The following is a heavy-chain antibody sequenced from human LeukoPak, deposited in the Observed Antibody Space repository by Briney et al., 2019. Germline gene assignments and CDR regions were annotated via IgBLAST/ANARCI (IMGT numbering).Heavy chain of an antibody. V-gene: IGHV3-7*03. CDR1: GFTFSSYW. CDR3: ARDDYSNYIPTYFDY. Sequence: GGSLRLSCAASGFTFSSYWMSWVRQAPGKGLEWVANIKQDGSEKYYVDSVKGRFTISRDNAKNSLYLQMNSLRAEDTAVYYCARDDYSNYIPTYFDYWGQGTLVTVSS. D-gene: IGHD4-11*01. J-gene: IGHJ4*02. CDR2: IKQDGSEK.